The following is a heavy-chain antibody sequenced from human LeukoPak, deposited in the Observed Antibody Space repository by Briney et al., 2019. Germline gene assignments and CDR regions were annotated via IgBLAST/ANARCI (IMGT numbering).Heavy chain of an antibody. CDR1: GFTFSDYY. J-gene: IGHJ6*03. CDR2: ISSSGSTI. D-gene: IGHD3-3*01. CDR3: ARVPPYDFWSGYYYNYYMDV. V-gene: IGHV3-11*04. Sequence: GGSLRLSCAASGFTFSDYYMSWIRQAPGKGLEWVSYISSSGSTIYYADSVKGRFTISRDNAKNSLYLQMNSLRAEDTAVYYCARVPPYDFWSGYYYNYYMDVWGKGTTVTVSS.